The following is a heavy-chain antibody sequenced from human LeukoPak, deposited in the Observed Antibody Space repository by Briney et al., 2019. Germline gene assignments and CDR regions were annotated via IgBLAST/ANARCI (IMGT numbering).Heavy chain of an antibody. J-gene: IGHJ6*03. CDR3: AKDNQPGGKLYYMDV. V-gene: IGHV3-30*02. Sequence: GGSLRLSCAASGSTFSSYGMHWVRQAPGKGLEWVAVIWYGGSNKYYADSVKGRFTISRDNSKNTLYLQMNSLRAEDTAVYYCAKDNQPGGKLYYMDVWGKGTTVTVSS. D-gene: IGHD4-23*01. CDR1: GSTFSSYG. CDR2: IWYGGSNK.